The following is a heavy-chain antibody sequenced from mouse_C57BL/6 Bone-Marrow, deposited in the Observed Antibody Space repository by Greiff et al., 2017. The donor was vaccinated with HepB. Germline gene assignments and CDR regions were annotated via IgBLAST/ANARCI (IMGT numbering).Heavy chain of an antibody. D-gene: IGHD1-1*01. J-gene: IGHJ1*03. CDR2: IWSGGST. CDR3: ARSYYYGSSPWWYFDV. V-gene: IGHV2-2*01. Sequence: QVQLKESGPGLVQPSQSLSITCTVSGFSLTSYGVHWVRQSPGKGLEWLGVIWSGGSTDYNAAFISRLSISKDNSKSQVFFKMNSLQADDTAIYYCARSYYYGSSPWWYFDVWGTGTTVTVSS. CDR1: GFSLTSYG.